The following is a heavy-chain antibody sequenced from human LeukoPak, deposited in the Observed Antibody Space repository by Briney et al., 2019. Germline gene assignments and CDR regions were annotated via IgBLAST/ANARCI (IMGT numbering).Heavy chain of an antibody. V-gene: IGHV3-21*01. Sequence: PGGSLRLSCAASGFTFSSYAMSWVRQAPGKGLEWVSSISSSSSYIYYADSVKGRFTISRDNAKNSLYLQMNSLRAEDTAVYYCARGLYDFWNNPSDAFDIWGQGTMVTVSS. CDR1: GFTFSSYA. D-gene: IGHD3-3*01. CDR2: ISSSSSYI. J-gene: IGHJ3*02. CDR3: ARGLYDFWNNPSDAFDI.